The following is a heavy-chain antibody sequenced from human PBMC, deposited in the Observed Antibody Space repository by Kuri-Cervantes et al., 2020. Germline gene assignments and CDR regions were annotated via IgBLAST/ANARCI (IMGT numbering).Heavy chain of an antibody. CDR2: ISAYNGDT. CDR1: GGTFSSYA. Sequence: ASVKVSCKASGGTFSSYAISWVRQAPGQGLEWMGWISAYNGDTNYAQKLQGRVTMTTDTSTSTAYMELRSLRSDDTAVYYCASMSSSSWGDAFDIWGQGTMVTVSS. CDR3: ASMSSSSWGDAFDI. D-gene: IGHD6-13*01. V-gene: IGHV1-18*01. J-gene: IGHJ3*02.